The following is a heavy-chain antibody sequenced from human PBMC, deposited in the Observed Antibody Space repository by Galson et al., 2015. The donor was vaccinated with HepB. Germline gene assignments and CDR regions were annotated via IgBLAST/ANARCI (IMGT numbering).Heavy chain of an antibody. Sequence: SLRLSCAASGFTFSSYGMHWVRQAPGKGLEWVAVTWYDGSNKYYADSVKGRFTISRDNSKNTLYLQMNSLRAEDTAVYYCARGPTITYLDYWGQGTLVSVSS. D-gene: IGHD4-11*01. V-gene: IGHV3-33*01. CDR1: GFTFSSYG. CDR2: TWYDGSNK. CDR3: ARGPTITYLDY. J-gene: IGHJ4*02.